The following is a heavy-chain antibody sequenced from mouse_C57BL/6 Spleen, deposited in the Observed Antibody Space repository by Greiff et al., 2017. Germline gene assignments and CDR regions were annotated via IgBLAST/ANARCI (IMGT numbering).Heavy chain of an antibody. D-gene: IGHD2-3*01. CDR3: TRVEDGYYPY. CDR1: GYTFTDYE. Sequence: QVQLQQSGAELVRPGASVTLSCKASGYTFTDYEMHWVKQTPVHGLEWIGAIDPETGGTAYNQKFKGKAILTADKSSSTAYMELRSLTSEDSAVYYCTRVEDGYYPYWGQGTLVTVSA. J-gene: IGHJ3*01. CDR2: IDPETGGT. V-gene: IGHV1-15*01.